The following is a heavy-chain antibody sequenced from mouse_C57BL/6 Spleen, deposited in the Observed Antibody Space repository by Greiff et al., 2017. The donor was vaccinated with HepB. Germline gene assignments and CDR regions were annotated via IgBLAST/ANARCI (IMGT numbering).Heavy chain of an antibody. Sequence: LVESGASVKISCKASGYTFTDYYMNWVKQSHGKSLEWIGDINPNNGGTSYNQKFKGKATLTVDKSSSTAYMELRSLTSEDSAVYYCARGGISPRYWYCDVWGTGTTVTVSS. J-gene: IGHJ1*03. CDR1: GYTFTDYY. CDR2: INPNNGGT. CDR3: ARGGISPRYWYCDV. D-gene: IGHD1-1*01. V-gene: IGHV1-26*01.